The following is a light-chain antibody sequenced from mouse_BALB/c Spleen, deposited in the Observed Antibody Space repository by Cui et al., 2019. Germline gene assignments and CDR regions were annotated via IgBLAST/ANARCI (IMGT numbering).Light chain of an antibody. CDR2: RAN. CDR1: QDINSY. CDR3: LQYDEFPRT. J-gene: IGKJ1*01. V-gene: IGKV14-111*01. Sequence: DIKMTQSPSSMYACLGERVTITCKASQDINSYLSWFQQKPGKSPKTLIYRANRLVDGVPSRFSGSGSGQNYSLTISSLEYEDMGIYYCLQYDEFPRTFGGGTKLEIK.